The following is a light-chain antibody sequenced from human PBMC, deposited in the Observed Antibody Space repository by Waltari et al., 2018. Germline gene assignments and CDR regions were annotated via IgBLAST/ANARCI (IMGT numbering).Light chain of an antibody. J-gene: IGKJ2*01. Sequence: EIVMTQSPATLSVSPGERAIISCRASQSVTTNLAWYQQKPGQAPRLLIYGASTRATDIPARFSGSGSGTEFTLTISSLQSEDCAVYYCHQYNDGPPFNFGQGTKLEIK. V-gene: IGKV3-15*01. CDR1: QSVTTN. CDR3: HQYNDGPPFN. CDR2: GAS.